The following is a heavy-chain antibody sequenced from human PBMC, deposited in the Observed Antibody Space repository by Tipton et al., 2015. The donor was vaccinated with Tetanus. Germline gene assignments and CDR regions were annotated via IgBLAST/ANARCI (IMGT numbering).Heavy chain of an antibody. Sequence: TLSLTCTVSGGSITSGGYYWSWIRQHPGKGLEWIGYIYASGTTHYNPSLKSRVTISVGETKRQFSLNLTSVTAADTAVYYCARHNSYFYALDVWGQGTTVTVSS. CDR3: ARHNSYFYALDV. V-gene: IGHV4-31*09. J-gene: IGHJ6*02. CDR2: IYASGTT. CDR1: GGSITSGGYY. D-gene: IGHD1-1*01.